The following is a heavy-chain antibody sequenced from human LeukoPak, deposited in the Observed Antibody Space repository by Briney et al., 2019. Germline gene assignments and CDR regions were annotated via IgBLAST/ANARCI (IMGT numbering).Heavy chain of an antibody. CDR1: GFTFSSYA. J-gene: IGHJ4*02. D-gene: IGHD5-18*01. V-gene: IGHV3-23*01. CDR2: ISGSGGST. CDR3: AKDGSGYSYARDDKFDY. Sequence: GGSLRLPCAASGFTFSSYAMSWVRQAPGKGLEWVSAISGSGGSTYYADSVKGRFTISRDNSKNTLYLQMNSLRAEDTAVYYCAKDGSGYSYARDDKFDYWGQGTLVTVSS.